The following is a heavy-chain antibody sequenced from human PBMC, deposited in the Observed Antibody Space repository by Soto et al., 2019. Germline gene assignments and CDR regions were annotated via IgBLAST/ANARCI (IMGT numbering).Heavy chain of an antibody. CDR2: IVPIFGTA. J-gene: IGHJ2*01. Sequence: QVQLVQSGAEVKKPGSSVKVSCKASGGTFSSYAISWVRQAPGQGLEWIGGIVPIFGTANYAQKSQGRVTIIAEESTSTAYMELSSLRAEDTAVYYCARDKEEGYCSGGSCYAYWYCDLWGRGTMVTVSS. D-gene: IGHD2-15*01. V-gene: IGHV1-69*01. CDR1: GGTFSSYA. CDR3: ARDKEEGYCSGGSCYAYWYCDL.